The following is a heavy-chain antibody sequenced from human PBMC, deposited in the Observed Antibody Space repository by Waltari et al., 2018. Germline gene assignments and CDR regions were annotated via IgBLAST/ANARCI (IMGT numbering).Heavy chain of an antibody. Sequence: QVQLVQSGAEVKKPGASVKVSCKASGYTFTSYDINWVRQATGQGLEWMGWMNPNRGNTGYAQKFQGRVTITRNTSISTAYMELSSLRSEDTAVYYCARVPRGPYSSSWPDYFDYWGQGTLVTVSS. D-gene: IGHD6-13*01. CDR3: ARVPRGPYSSSWPDYFDY. CDR1: GYTFTSYD. CDR2: MNPNRGNT. J-gene: IGHJ4*02. V-gene: IGHV1-8*03.